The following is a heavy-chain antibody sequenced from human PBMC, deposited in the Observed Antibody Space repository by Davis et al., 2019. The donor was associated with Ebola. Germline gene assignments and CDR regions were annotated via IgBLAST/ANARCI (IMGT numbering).Heavy chain of an antibody. Sequence: LSLTCAASGFTFSSYGMHWVRQAPGKGLEWVAVIWYDGSNKYYADSVKGRFTISRDNSKNTLYLQMNSLRAEDTAVYYCARDFDGYDYVWGSRLDYWGQGTLVTVSS. CDR3: ARDFDGYDYVWGSRLDY. V-gene: IGHV3-33*01. CDR2: IWYDGSNK. D-gene: IGHD3-16*01. CDR1: GFTFSSYG. J-gene: IGHJ4*02.